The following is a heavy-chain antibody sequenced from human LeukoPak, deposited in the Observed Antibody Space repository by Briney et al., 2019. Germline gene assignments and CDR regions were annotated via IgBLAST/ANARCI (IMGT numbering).Heavy chain of an antibody. D-gene: IGHD5-18*01. J-gene: IGHJ4*02. Sequence: ASVKVSCKASGYTFTSYGISWVRQAPGQGLEWMGWISAYNGNTNYAQKLQGRVTMTTDTSTSTAYMELRSLRSDDTAVYYCAAAKYSYGPSHFDYWGQGTLVTVSS. CDR1: GYTFTSYG. V-gene: IGHV1-18*01. CDR3: AAAKYSYGPSHFDY. CDR2: ISAYNGNT.